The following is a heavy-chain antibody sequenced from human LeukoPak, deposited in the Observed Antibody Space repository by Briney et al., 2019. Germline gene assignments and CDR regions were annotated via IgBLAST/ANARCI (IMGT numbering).Heavy chain of an antibody. D-gene: IGHD4-17*01. J-gene: IGHJ6*02. CDR1: GGSISSYY. CDR2: IYTSGST. Sequence: PSETLSLTCTVSGGSISSYYWSWIRQPAGKGLEWIGRIYTSGSTNYNPSLKSRVTMSVDTTKNQFSLKLSSVTAADTAVYYCARDLDYGDYAYYYYGMDAWGQGTTVTVSS. V-gene: IGHV4-4*07. CDR3: ARDLDYGDYAYYYYGMDA.